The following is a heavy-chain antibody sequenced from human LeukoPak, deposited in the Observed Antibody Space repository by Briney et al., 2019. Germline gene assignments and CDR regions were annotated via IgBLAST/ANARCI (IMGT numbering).Heavy chain of an antibody. CDR3: ARKREGPATGIDY. J-gene: IGHJ4*02. CDR2: IYSSGRT. Sequence: SETLSLTCTVSGVSIISTNSYWGWIRQSPRTGLEWIGNIYSSGRTYYNPSLKSRVTISIDMSGNQFSLKLTSVTAADTAVYYCARKREGPATGIDYWGQGTLVTVSS. V-gene: IGHV4-39*07. CDR1: GVSIISTNSY. D-gene: IGHD2-15*01.